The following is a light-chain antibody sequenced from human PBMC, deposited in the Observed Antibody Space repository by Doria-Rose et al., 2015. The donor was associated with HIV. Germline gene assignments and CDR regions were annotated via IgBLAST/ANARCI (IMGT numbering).Light chain of an antibody. CDR1: QGLLYTSKNY. CDR2: WSS. V-gene: IGKV4-1*01. J-gene: IGKJ3*01. Sequence: DIQLTQSPESLGMSLGERATLNCKSNQGLLYTSKNYLAWYQQKPGQLPKLLIYWSSTRQSGVPARFSGSGSGTDFTLTISSPEAEDVAVYYCQQYYDTPSFGPGTTVDIK. CDR3: QQYYDTPS.